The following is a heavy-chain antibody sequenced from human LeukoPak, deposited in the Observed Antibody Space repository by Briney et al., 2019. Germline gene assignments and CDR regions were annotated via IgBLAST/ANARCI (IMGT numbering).Heavy chain of an antibody. CDR1: GFTFSSYA. CDR2: ISSSGTPV. J-gene: IGHJ4*02. Sequence: GGSLRLSCAASGFTFSSYAMNWVRQAPGKELEVISSISSSGTPVYYADSVKGRFTISRDNARKSVYLEMNSLRAEDTAVYFCARGVNDYGDYRGFDHWGQGTLVTVSS. CDR3: ARGVNDYGDYRGFDH. V-gene: IGHV3-48*03. D-gene: IGHD4-17*01.